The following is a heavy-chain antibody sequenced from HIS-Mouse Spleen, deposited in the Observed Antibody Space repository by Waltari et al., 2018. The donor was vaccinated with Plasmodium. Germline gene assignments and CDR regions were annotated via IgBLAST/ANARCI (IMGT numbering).Heavy chain of an antibody. Sequence: EVLLVVSGGCSVKPGGSLTVSCAASGFPCSSYWMSWIRQAPGKGLEWVANIKQDGSEKYYVDSVKGRFTISRDNAKNSLYLQMNSLRAEDTAVYYCASSWYWYFDLWGRGTLVTVSS. D-gene: IGHD6-13*01. J-gene: IGHJ2*01. CDR1: GFPCSSYW. CDR2: IKQDGSEK. V-gene: IGHV3-7*01. CDR3: ASSWYWYFDL.